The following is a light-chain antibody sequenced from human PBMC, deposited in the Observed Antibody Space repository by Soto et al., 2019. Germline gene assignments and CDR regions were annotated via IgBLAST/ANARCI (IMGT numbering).Light chain of an antibody. J-gene: IGLJ1*01. V-gene: IGLV2-8*01. Sequence: QSALTQPPSPSASPGQSVAISCTETSSDVGGYNYVSWYQQHPGKAPKLMIYEVNKRPSGVPDRFSGSKSGNTASLTVSGLQAEDEADYYCSSYAGSSNVFGTWTKVNVL. CDR2: EVN. CDR1: SSDVGGYNY. CDR3: SSYAGSSNV.